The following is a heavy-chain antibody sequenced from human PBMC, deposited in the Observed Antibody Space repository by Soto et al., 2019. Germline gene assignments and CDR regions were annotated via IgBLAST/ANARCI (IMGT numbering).Heavy chain of an antibody. CDR3: AKERVGYSGYES. V-gene: IGHV3-30*18. Sequence: GGSLRLSCAASGFTFSSYGMHWVRQAPGKGLEWVAVISYDGSNKYYADSVKGRFTISRDNSKNTLYLQMNSLRAEDTAVYYCAKERVGYSGYESWGQGTLVTVSS. CDR2: ISYDGSNK. D-gene: IGHD5-12*01. CDR1: GFTFSSYG. J-gene: IGHJ4*02.